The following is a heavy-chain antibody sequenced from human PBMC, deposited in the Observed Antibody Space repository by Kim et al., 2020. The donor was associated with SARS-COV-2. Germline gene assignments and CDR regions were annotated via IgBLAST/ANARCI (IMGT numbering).Heavy chain of an antibody. D-gene: IGHD1-1*01. CDR3: LRGTGWFDP. J-gene: IGHJ5*02. V-gene: IGHV3-7*03. CDR2: INPDGSEK. CDR1: GFPFTVYY. Sequence: GGSLRLSCAASGFPFTVYYMTWVRQAPGKGLEWVATINPDGSEKYYVDSVEGRFTISRDNAKDSLSLQMNSLRAEDTAVYKCLRGTGWFDPWGQGTRVT.